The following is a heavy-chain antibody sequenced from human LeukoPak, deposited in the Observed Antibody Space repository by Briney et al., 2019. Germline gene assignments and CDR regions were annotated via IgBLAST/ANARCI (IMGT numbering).Heavy chain of an antibody. Sequence: SQTLSLTCTVSGGSISSGDYYWRWLRQPPGTGLEWIGYIYYSASTYYVPSLKSRVTISVDTSKNQFSLKLSSVAAADTAVYYCARGTDWGQGTLVTVSS. CDR2: IYYSAST. V-gene: IGHV4-30-4*08. CDR1: GGSISSGDYY. J-gene: IGHJ4*02. CDR3: ARGTD.